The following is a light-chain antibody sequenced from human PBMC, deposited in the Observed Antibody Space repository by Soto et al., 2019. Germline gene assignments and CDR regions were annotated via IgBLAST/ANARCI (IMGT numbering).Light chain of an antibody. Sequence: EIVMTQSPATLSVSPWERVTLSCRASHSVSGNLAWYQQKHGQAPRLLIYGASTRATGVPVRFSGSGSGTVFTLTIGSLEPEDSAVYYCQQRKNWPPITFGQGTRLEIK. V-gene: IGKV3D-15*01. J-gene: IGKJ5*01. CDR3: QQRKNWPPIT. CDR2: GAS. CDR1: HSVSGN.